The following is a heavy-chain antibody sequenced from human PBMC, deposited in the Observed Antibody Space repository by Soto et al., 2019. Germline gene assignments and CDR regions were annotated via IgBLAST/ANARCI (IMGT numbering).Heavy chain of an antibody. Sequence: SVKVSCKASGGTFSSYAISWVRQAPGQGLEWMGGIIPIFGTANYAQKFQGRVTITADESTSTACMELSSLRSEDTAVYYCASLYDFWSGYPGPSYGMDVWGQGTTVTVSS. V-gene: IGHV1-69*13. CDR3: ASLYDFWSGYPGPSYGMDV. CDR2: IIPIFGTA. J-gene: IGHJ6*02. CDR1: GGTFSSYA. D-gene: IGHD3-3*01.